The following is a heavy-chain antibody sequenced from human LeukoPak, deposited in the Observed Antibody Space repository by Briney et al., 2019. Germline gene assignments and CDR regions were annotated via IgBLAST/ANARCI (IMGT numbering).Heavy chain of an antibody. V-gene: IGHV3-21*01. J-gene: IGHJ4*02. CDR3: ASSPCGGDCWDFDY. CDR1: GFTFTSYS. CDR2: ISSSSSYT. Sequence: GGSLRLSCAASGFTFTSYSMNWVRQARGKGLEWVSSISSSSSYTYYADSVKGRFTISRDNAKSSLYLQMNSLRAEDTAVYYCASSPCGGDCWDFDYWGQGTLVTVSS. D-gene: IGHD2-21*02.